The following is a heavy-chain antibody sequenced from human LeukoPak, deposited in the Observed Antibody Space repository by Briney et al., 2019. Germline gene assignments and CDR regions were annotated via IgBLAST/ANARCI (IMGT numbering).Heavy chain of an antibody. J-gene: IGHJ3*02. CDR1: GGSFSGYY. Sequence: SETLSLTCAVYGGSFSGYYWSWIRQPPGKGLEWIGEINHSGSTNYNPSLKSRVTISVDTSKNQFSLKLSSVTAADTAVYYCAREGSGSYYGAFDIWAKGQWSPSLQ. CDR2: INHSGST. D-gene: IGHD1-26*01. V-gene: IGHV4-34*01. CDR3: AREGSGSYYGAFDI.